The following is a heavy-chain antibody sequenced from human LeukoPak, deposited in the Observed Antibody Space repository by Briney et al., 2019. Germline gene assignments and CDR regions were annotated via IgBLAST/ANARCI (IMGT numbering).Heavy chain of an antibody. V-gene: IGHV3-23*01. CDR3: ARDRGYYDILTGYYNGAFDI. CDR2: ITAGGGST. J-gene: IGHJ3*02. D-gene: IGHD3-9*01. CDR1: GFSFSSYG. Sequence: GGSLRLSCAASGFSFSSYGMSWVRQAPGKGLEWVSGITAGGGSTNYADSVKGRFTISRDNSKNTLYLQMNSLRAEDTAVYYCARDRGYYDILTGYYNGAFDIWGQGTMVTVSS.